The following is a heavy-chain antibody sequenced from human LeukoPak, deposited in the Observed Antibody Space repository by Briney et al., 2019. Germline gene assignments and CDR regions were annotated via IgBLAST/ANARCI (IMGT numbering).Heavy chain of an antibody. CDR2: ISRSGDIT. V-gene: IGHV3-23*01. Sequence: GGSLRLCCAASGAAFSKYGMKWVRQAAGAGLEYISGISRSGDITHYADSVKGRFTISRDNVKNTLYLQMNSLRAEDTALYYCATEGFYFWGPGTQVTVSS. CDR3: ATEGFYF. CDR1: GAAFSKYG. J-gene: IGHJ4*02.